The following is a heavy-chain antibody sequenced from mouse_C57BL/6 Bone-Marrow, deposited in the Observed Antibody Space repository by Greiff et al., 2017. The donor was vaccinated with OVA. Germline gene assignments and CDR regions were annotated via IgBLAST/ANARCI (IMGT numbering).Heavy chain of an antibody. Sequence: VQLQQSGPELVKPGASVKLSCKASGYTFTSYDINWVKQRPGQGLEWIGWIYPRDGSTKYNEKFKGKATWTVDTSSSTAYMELHSLTSEDSAVYFCARGCFYDGYVGDYWGQGTSVTVSS. CDR3: ARGCFYDGYVGDY. CDR2: IYPRDGST. D-gene: IGHD2-3*01. V-gene: IGHV1-85*01. CDR1: GYTFTSYD. J-gene: IGHJ4*01.